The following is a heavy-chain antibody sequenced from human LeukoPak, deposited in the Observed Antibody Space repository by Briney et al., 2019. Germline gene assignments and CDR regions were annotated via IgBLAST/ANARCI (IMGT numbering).Heavy chain of an antibody. D-gene: IGHD5-24*01. J-gene: IGHJ4*02. Sequence: GRSLRLSCAASGFTFSNYAMHWVRQAPGKGLEWVAVISYDGSDKYYADSVKGRFTISRDNSKNTLYLQMNSLRAEDTAVYYCARAKSRDGYIFDYWGQGTLVTVSS. CDR1: GFTFSNYA. CDR2: ISYDGSDK. CDR3: ARAKSRDGYIFDY. V-gene: IGHV3-30-3*01.